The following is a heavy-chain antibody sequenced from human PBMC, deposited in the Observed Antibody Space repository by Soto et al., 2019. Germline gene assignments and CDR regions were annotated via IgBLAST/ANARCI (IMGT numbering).Heavy chain of an antibody. D-gene: IGHD2-15*01. V-gene: IGHV2-5*02. CDR2: IYWDDDK. CDR1: GFSLTTTRMG. J-gene: IGHJ5*02. CDR3: AHAGDFDLLSFHR. Sequence: QITLKESGPPLVRPAQTLTLTCAFSGFSLTTTRMGVAWIRQPPGKALEWLALIYWDDDKRYSPSLKNRLTVSKDTSTNRVVLTITNISPDDTGTYFCAHAGDFDLLSFHRWGAGTLVTVSS.